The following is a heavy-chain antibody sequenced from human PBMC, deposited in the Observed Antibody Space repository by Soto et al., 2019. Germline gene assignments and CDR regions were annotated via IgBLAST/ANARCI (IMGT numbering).Heavy chain of an antibody. D-gene: IGHD3-22*01. Sequence: GASVKVSCKASGGTFSSYAISWVRQAPGQGLEWMGGIIPIFGTANYAQKFQGRVTITADESTSTAYMELSSLRSEDTAVYYCARSFEAGYDSSGYPYGMDVWGQGTTVTVSS. CDR3: ARSFEAGYDSSGYPYGMDV. CDR1: GGTFSSYA. J-gene: IGHJ6*02. CDR2: IIPIFGTA. V-gene: IGHV1-69*13.